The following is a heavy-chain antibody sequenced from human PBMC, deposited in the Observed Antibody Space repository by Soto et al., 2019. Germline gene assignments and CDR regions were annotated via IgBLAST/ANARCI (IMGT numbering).Heavy chain of an antibody. CDR2: IYYSGIT. J-gene: IGHJ4*02. CDR3: ARGPGGNYPY. D-gene: IGHD3-3*01. Sequence: SETLSLTCTVSGGSISSYYWSWIRQPPGKGLEWVGYIYYSGITNYNPSLKSRVTISLDTSKNQFSLKLRSMTAADTAVYYCARGPGGNYPYWGQGTLVTVSS. V-gene: IGHV4-59*01. CDR1: GGSISSYY.